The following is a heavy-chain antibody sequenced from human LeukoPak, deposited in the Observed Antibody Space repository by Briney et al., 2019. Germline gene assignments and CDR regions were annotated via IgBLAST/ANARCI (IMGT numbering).Heavy chain of an antibody. CDR2: INPNSGGI. CDR3: AREESSGNLDY. V-gene: IGHV1-2*02. D-gene: IGHD2-15*01. J-gene: IGHJ4*02. CDR1: GYTFTGYY. Sequence: GASVKVSCKASGYTFTGYYMHWVRQAPGQGLEWMGWINPNSGGINYAQKFQGRVTMTRDTSISTAYMELSRLRSDDTAVYYCAREESSGNLDYWGQGTLVTVSS.